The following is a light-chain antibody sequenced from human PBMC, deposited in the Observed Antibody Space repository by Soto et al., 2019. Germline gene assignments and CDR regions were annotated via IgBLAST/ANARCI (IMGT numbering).Light chain of an antibody. J-gene: IGKJ2*01. CDR2: AAS. V-gene: IGKV1-8*01. CDR1: QGISSY. CDR3: QQYYTYPQT. Sequence: AIRMTQSPSSFSASTGDRVTITCRASQGISSYLAWYQQKPGKAPKLLVYAASTFQYGVPSRFSGSGSGTDFTLTISCLQSEDFATYFCQQYYTYPQTFGQGTKLEIK.